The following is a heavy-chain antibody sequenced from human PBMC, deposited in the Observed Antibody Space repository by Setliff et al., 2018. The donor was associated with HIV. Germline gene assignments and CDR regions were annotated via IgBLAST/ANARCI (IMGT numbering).Heavy chain of an antibody. V-gene: IGHV4-61*09. CDR2: IYTSGKT. Sequence: PSETLSLTCTVSGDSITRGSYYWSWIRQPAGKGLEWIGHIYTSGKTHYSPSLKSRITISADTSKNQLSLNLSSVTAADTAVYYCARDSDLDYSSSARWYFDLWGRGTLVTVS. CDR1: GDSITRGSYY. J-gene: IGHJ2*01. CDR3: ARDSDLDYSSSARWYFDL. D-gene: IGHD6-6*01.